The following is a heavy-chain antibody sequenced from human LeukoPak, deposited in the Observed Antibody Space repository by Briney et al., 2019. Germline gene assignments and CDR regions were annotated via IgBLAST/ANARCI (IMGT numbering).Heavy chain of an antibody. V-gene: IGHV4-30-4*01. CDR2: IYYSGST. CDR3: AREIAAKGLDY. J-gene: IGHJ4*02. Sequence: PSETLSLTCTVSGGSISRGDYYWSWIRQPPGKGLEWIGYIYYSGSTYYNPSLKSRVTISVDTSKNQFSLKLSSVTAADTAVYYCAREIAAKGLDYWGQGTLVTVSS. CDR1: GGSISRGDYY. D-gene: IGHD6-13*01.